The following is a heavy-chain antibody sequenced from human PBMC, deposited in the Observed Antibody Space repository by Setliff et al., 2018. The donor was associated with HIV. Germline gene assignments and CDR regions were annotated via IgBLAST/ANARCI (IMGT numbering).Heavy chain of an antibody. CDR2: IIPIFGST. D-gene: IGHD3-10*01. CDR1: GGTFSNYA. J-gene: IGHJ2*01. V-gene: IGHV1-69*13. Sequence: SVKVSCKTSGGTFSNYAISWVRQAPGQGLEWMGGIIPIFGSTKYAQKFQGRVTITADESTSTADMELSGLRSDDTAVYYCARDDHYYDSGSYYSDWYFDLWGRGTLVTVSS. CDR3: ARDDHYYDSGSYYSDWYFDL.